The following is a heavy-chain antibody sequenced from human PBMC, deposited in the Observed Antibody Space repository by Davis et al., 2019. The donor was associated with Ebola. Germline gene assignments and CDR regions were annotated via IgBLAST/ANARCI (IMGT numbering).Heavy chain of an antibody. J-gene: IGHJ4*02. CDR2: IMRSGSST. V-gene: IGHV3-48*03. CDR3: TRDKDGTSSAYDY. Sequence: SLRLSCAASGFTFSSYEMNWVRQAPGKGLEWIAYIMRSGSSTHYAASVEGRFTISRDDAKNSLYLQMNSLRDEDTAVYYCTRDKDGTSSAYDYWGQGTLVTVSS. D-gene: IGHD6-6*01. CDR1: GFTFSSYE.